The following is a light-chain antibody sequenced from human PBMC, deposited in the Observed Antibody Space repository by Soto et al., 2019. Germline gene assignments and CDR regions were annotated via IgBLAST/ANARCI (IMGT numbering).Light chain of an antibody. CDR2: GTD. CDR3: PAWDDSLNGYV. CDR1: SSNIGINT. V-gene: IGLV1-44*01. J-gene: IGLJ1*01. Sequence: QSFPSQPPSASGTRGQRFTISCSGSSSNIGINTVNWYQHLPVTAPQLLIYGTDQRPSGVPDRFSASKSGTSGSLAITGLQSDDEADYYCPAWDDSLNGYVFGSGTKVTVL.